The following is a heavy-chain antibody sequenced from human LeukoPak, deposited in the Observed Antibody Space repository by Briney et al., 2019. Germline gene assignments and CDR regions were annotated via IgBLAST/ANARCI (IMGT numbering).Heavy chain of an antibody. Sequence: GGSLRLSCAASGFTFSSYGMHWVRQAPGKGLEWVAVIWYGGSNKYYADSVKGRFTISRDNSKNTLYLQMNSLRAEDTAVYYCARESSALVRVGATTHFDYWGQGTLVTVSS. CDR3: ARESSALVRVGATTHFDY. CDR2: IWYGGSNK. V-gene: IGHV3-33*08. D-gene: IGHD1-26*01. CDR1: GFTFSSYG. J-gene: IGHJ4*02.